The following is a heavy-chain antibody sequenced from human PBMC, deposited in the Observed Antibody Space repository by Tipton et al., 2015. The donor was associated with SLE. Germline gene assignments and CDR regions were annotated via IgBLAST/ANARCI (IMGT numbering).Heavy chain of an antibody. V-gene: IGHV4-34*01. Sequence: TLFLTCSVYGGSFSGYYWSWVRQSPGKGLDWIGEIDHTGGTNYKPSLKSRVTISLDTSKNQFSLRLNSVTAADTAVYYCARGYCFAGSCYSFDYWGQGALVTVSS. CDR2: IDHTGGT. D-gene: IGHD2-15*01. CDR3: ARGYCFAGSCYSFDY. CDR1: GGSFSGYY. J-gene: IGHJ4*02.